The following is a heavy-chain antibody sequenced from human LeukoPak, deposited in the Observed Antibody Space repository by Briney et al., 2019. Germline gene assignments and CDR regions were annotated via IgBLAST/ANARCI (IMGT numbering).Heavy chain of an antibody. CDR3: ARLSDY. CDR1: GGAISNDNFY. V-gene: IGHV4-39*01. CDR2: INYSGTT. J-gene: IGHJ4*02. Sequence: PSETLSLTCTVSGGAISNDNFYWGWIRLPPGKGLEWIGSINYSGTTYYNPSLRSRVTISVDTSKTQFSLKLNSVTAADTAVYYCARLSDYWGQGTLVTVSS.